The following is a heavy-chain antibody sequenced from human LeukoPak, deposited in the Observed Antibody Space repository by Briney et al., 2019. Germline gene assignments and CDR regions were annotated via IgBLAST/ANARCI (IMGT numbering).Heavy chain of an antibody. CDR1: GFTFRDHD. V-gene: IGHV3-11*01. J-gene: IGHJ4*02. D-gene: IGHD4-23*01. CDR2: ISTSGSTT. Sequence: GGSLRLSCAASGFTFRDHDMNWIRQSPGKGLEWISYISTSGSTTSYADSVRGRFTISRDNARNSLHLQMNILSADDTALYYCVRRFYGGNPVDFFDYWGQGTLVTVSS. CDR3: VRRFYGGNPVDFFDY.